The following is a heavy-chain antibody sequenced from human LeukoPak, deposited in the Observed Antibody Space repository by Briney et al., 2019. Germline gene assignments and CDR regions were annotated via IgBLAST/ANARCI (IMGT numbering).Heavy chain of an antibody. Sequence: GGSLRLSCAASGFTVSSNYMSWVRQAPGKGLEWVSSISSSSSYIYYADSVKGRFTISRDNAKNSLYLQMNSLRAEDTAVYYCARDVGAAPFDIWGQGTMVTVSS. J-gene: IGHJ3*02. V-gene: IGHV3-21*01. D-gene: IGHD3-10*01. CDR3: ARDVGAAPFDI. CDR1: GFTVSSNY. CDR2: ISSSSSYI.